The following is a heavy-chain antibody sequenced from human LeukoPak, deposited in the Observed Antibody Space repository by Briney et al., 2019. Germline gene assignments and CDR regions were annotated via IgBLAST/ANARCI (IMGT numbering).Heavy chain of an antibody. J-gene: IGHJ3*02. CDR2: ISYDGSNK. V-gene: IGHV3-30-3*01. D-gene: IGHD3-22*01. Sequence: PGRSLRLSCADSGCTFSSYAMHWVRQAPGKGLEWVAVISYDGSNKYYADSVKGRFTISRDNCKNTLYLQMNSLRAEDTAVYYCARGGDSSGYFHESFAFDIWGQGTMVTVSS. CDR1: GCTFSSYA. CDR3: ARGGDSSGYFHESFAFDI.